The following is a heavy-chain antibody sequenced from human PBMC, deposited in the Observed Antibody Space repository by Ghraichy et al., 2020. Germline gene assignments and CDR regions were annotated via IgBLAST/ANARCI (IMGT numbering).Heavy chain of an antibody. CDR2: ISDDGNNK. CDR3: ARDQRYYRVRFGDFSLFLDY. D-gene: IGHD3-16*02. CDR1: GFTFSSYA. Sequence: LSLTCAATGFTFSSYAMHWVRQAPGKGLEWVAVISDDGNNKKFADSVKGRFTISRDNSKNTLYLQVNSLRAEDTAVYYCARDQRYYRVRFGDFSLFLDYWGQGTLVTVSS. V-gene: IGHV3-30*04. J-gene: IGHJ4*02.